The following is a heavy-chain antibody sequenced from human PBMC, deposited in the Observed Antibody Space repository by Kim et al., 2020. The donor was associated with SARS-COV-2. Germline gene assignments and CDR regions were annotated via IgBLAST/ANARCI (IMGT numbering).Heavy chain of an antibody. J-gene: IGHJ6*02. CDR3: ARDSGVIPAGV. Sequence: SVKVSCKASGGTFSSYAISWVRQAPGQGLEWMGRIIPILGIANYAQKCQGRVTITADKSTSTAYMELSSLRSEDTAVYYCARDSGVIPAGVWGQGTTVTVSS. V-gene: IGHV1-69*04. CDR2: IIPILGIA. D-gene: IGHD3-22*01. CDR1: GGTFSSYA.